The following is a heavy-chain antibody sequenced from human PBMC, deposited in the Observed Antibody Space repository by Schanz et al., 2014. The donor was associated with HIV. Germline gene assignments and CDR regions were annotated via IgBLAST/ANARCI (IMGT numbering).Heavy chain of an antibody. V-gene: IGHV3-33*01. CDR2: VWYDGSKR. CDR3: ARVGAAAVLVSYYYGMDV. J-gene: IGHJ6*02. CDR1: GFIFSSYG. D-gene: IGHD6-13*01. Sequence: QVQLVESGGGVVQPGRSLRLSCAASGFIFSSYGMYWVRQAPGKGLEWVAVVWYDGSKRYYADSVKGRFTISRDNSKNTLYLQMNSLRAEDTAVYYCARVGAAAVLVSYYYGMDVWGRGAQVTVSS.